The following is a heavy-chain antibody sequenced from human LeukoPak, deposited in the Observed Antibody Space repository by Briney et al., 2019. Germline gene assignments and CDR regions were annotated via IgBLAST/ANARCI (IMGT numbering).Heavy chain of an antibody. Sequence: PGGSLRLSCAASGFTFSSYSMNWVRQAPGKGLEWVSYISSSSSTIYYADSVKGRFTISRDNAKNSLYLQMNSLRAEDTAVYYCARDPPGGAFDIWGQGTMVTVSS. CDR3: ARDPPGGAFDI. CDR1: GFTFSSYS. V-gene: IGHV3-48*04. J-gene: IGHJ3*02. CDR2: ISSSSSTI.